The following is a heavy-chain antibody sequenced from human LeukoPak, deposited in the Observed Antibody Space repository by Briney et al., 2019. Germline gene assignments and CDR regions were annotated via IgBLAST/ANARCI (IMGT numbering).Heavy chain of an antibody. J-gene: IGHJ4*02. D-gene: IGHD6-19*01. V-gene: IGHV3-66*01. CDR3: ARVGAVAAADC. CDR1: GFIVSSKY. CDR2: IFSGDST. Sequence: GGSLRLSCAASGFIVSSKYMSWVRQAPGKGLEWVSIIFSGDSTYYADSVKGRFTISRDNSKNTVYLQMNSLRAEDTAVYYCARVGAVAAADCWGEGTLVTVSS.